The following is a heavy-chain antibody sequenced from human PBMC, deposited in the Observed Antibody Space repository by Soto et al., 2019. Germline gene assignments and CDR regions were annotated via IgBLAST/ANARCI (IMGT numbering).Heavy chain of an antibody. J-gene: IGHJ6*02. D-gene: IGHD3-3*01. V-gene: IGHV4-4*07. Sequence: SETLSLTCSVSGGSMSSYFWSWVRQSAGKGLEWIGRIHSSGTTIYNPSLKSRVTMSVDMSKNQFSLKLTSVTAADTAVYYCARDGQDYGVVRYGLDVLCQGTTVT. CDR2: IHSSGTT. CDR1: GGSMSSYF. CDR3: ARDGQDYGVVRYGLDV.